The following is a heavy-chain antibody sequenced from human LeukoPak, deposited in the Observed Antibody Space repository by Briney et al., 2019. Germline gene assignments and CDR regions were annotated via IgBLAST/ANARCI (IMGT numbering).Heavy chain of an antibody. V-gene: IGHV3-7*05. CDR1: GFTFSSNW. D-gene: IGHD5-18*01. CDR3: ARQSYGLFDY. Sequence: GGSLRLSCAASGFTFSSNWMTWVRQAPGKGLEWVANIKEDGSKKYYVDSVKGRFTISRDNAKNSLYLQVNSLRAEDTAVYYCARQSYGLFDYWGQGTLVTVSS. J-gene: IGHJ4*02. CDR2: IKEDGSKK.